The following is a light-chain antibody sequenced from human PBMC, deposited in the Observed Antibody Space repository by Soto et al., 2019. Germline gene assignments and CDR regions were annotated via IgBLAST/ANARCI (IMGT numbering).Light chain of an antibody. V-gene: IGLV2-14*01. CDR3: SSYTSSSTPRV. J-gene: IGLJ1*01. CDR1: SSDVGGYNY. CDR2: DVS. Sequence: QSVLTQPASVSGSPGQSITISCTGTSSDVGGYNYVSWYQQLPGKAPKLMIYDVSNRPSGVSNRFSGSKSGNTASLTISGLQAEDEADYYCSSYTSSSTPRVFGTGT.